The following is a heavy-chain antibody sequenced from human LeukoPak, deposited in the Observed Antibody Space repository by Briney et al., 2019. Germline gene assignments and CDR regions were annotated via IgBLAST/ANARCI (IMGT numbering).Heavy chain of an antibody. CDR3: ARDIVVVPAAWYYFDY. CDR2: INPSGGST. D-gene: IGHD2-2*01. V-gene: IGHV1-46*01. Sequence: ASVKVSCKSSGYTFTSYYMHWVRQAPGQGLEWMGMINPSGGSTSYAQKFQGRVTMTRDTSTSTVYMELSSLRSEDTAVYYCARDIVVVPAAWYYFDYWGQGTLVTVSS. J-gene: IGHJ4*02. CDR1: GYTFTSYY.